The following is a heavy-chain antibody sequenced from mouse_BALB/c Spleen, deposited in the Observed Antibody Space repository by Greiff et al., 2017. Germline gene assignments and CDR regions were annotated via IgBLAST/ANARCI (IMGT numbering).Heavy chain of an antibody. CDR1: GYSITSGYY. D-gene: IGHD3-1*01. V-gene: IGHV3-6*02. CDR2: ISYDGSN. CDR3: ARDGELGLRLYYYAMDY. Sequence: ESGPGLVKPSQSLSLTCSVTGYSITSGYYWNWIRQFPGNKLEWMGYISYDGSNNYNPSLKNRISITRDTSKNQFFLKLNSVTTEDTATYYCARDGELGLRLYYYAMDYWGQGTSVTVSA. J-gene: IGHJ4*01.